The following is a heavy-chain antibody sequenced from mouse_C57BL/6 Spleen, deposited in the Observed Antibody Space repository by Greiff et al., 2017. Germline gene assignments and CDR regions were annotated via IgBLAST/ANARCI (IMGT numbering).Heavy chain of an antibody. CDR1: GYTFTSYW. J-gene: IGHJ3*01. D-gene: IGHD2-2*01. CDR3: TRGGGYPAWFAY. Sequence: QVQLQQPGAELVKPGASVKLSCKASGYTFTSYWMHWVKQRPGQGLEWIGMIHPNSGSTNYNEKFKSKATLTVDKSSSTAYMQLSSLTSEDSAVYYCTRGGGYPAWFAYWGQGTLVTVSA. CDR2: IHPNSGST. V-gene: IGHV1-64*01.